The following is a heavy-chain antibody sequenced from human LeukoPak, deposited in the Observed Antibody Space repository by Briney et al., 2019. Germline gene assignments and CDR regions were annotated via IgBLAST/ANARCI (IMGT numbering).Heavy chain of an antibody. V-gene: IGHV3-74*01. CDR1: GFTFSGYW. Sequence: GGSLRLSCAASGFTFSGYWMYWVRQAPGKGLVWVSLINSDGSSTNYADSVKGRFTISRNNAKNTLYLQVNSLRADDTAVYYCARHLGTYSDHWGQGTLVTVSA. CDR2: INSDGSST. CDR3: ARHLGTYSDH. D-gene: IGHD7-27*01. J-gene: IGHJ4*02.